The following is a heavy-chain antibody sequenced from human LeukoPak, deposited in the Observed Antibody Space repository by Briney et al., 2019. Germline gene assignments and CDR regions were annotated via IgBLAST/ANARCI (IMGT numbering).Heavy chain of an antibody. Sequence: PGGSLRLSCAASGFTFSSYAMHWVRQAPGKGREWVAVIAYDGSNKYYADSVKGRFTISRDNSKNTLYLQMNRLRAEDTAVYYCARVRGVIIGYFDYWGQGTLVTVSS. J-gene: IGHJ4*02. CDR2: IAYDGSNK. CDR3: ARVRGVIIGYFDY. V-gene: IGHV3-30*04. CDR1: GFTFSSYA. D-gene: IGHD3-10*01.